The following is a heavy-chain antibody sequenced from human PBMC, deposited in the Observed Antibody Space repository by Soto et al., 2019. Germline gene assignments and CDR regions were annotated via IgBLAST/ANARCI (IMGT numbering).Heavy chain of an antibody. CDR3: AKDRGDIREKYNWHDP. D-gene: IGHD2-21*02. CDR2: INPNTGGT. CDR1: GYTFTGHY. V-gene: IGHV1-2*02. Sequence: ASVNVSCKASGYTFTGHYLHWLRQAPGQGLEWMGWINPNTGGTYYTQKSQGRVTMTRDTSIITAYMELSSLKSDDTAVYYCAKDRGDIREKYNWHDPWGQGTLVTVSS. J-gene: IGHJ5*02.